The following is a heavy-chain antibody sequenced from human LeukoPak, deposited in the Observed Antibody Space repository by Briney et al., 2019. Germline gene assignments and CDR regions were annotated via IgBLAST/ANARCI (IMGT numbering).Heavy chain of an antibody. CDR3: ARGRVSSSTWYSTYYYYFYMDV. D-gene: IGHD4-11*01. J-gene: IGHJ6*03. V-gene: IGHV4-59*01. CDR2: VDHTGST. CDR1: DDSITMYY. Sequence: SETLSLTCSVSDDSITMYYWTWIRQPPGKGLEWIGYVDHTGSTNFNPSLNGRVSISRDTSKNLFSLRLRSVTAADTAVYFCARGRVSSSTWYSTYYYYFYMDVWGKGTTVTVSS.